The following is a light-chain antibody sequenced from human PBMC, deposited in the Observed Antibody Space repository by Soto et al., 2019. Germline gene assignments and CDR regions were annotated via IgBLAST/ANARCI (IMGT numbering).Light chain of an antibody. Sequence: DIMMTQSPLSLPVTPGEPASISCRSSQSLLHSNGYNYLDWYLQKPGQSPQLLIYLGSNRASGVPDRFSVSGSGTDFTLKISRVEAEDVGVYYCMQALQTPPAFGQGTRLEIK. V-gene: IGKV2-28*01. CDR3: MQALQTPPA. CDR1: QSLLHSNGYNY. J-gene: IGKJ5*01. CDR2: LGS.